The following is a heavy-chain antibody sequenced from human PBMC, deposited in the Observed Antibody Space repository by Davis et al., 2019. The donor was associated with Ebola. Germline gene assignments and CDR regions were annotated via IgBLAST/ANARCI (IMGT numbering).Heavy chain of an antibody. CDR1: GFTFSSYA. V-gene: IGHV3-30-3*01. Sequence: GGSLRLSCAASGFTFSSYAMHWVRQAPGKGLEWVAVISYDGSNKYYADSVKGRFTISRDNSKNTLYLQMNSLRAEDTAVYYCARANTAKGRGFDYWGQGTLVTVSS. CDR3: ARANTAKGRGFDY. J-gene: IGHJ4*02. D-gene: IGHD5-18*01. CDR2: ISYDGSNK.